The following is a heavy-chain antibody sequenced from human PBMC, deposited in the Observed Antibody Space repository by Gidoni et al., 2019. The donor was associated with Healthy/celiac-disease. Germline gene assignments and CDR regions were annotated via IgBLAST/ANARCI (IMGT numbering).Heavy chain of an antibody. D-gene: IGHD6-13*01. CDR2: ISYDGSNK. Sequence: QVQLVESGGGVVQPGRSLRLSCAASGFTFSSYGMHGVRQAPGKGLGWLAVISYDGSNKYYADSVKGRFTISRDNSKNTLYLQMNSLRAEDTAVYYCAKDDGSSWYGELYYWGQGTLVTVSS. CDR3: AKDDGSSWYGELYY. CDR1: GFTFSSYG. V-gene: IGHV3-30*18. J-gene: IGHJ4*02.